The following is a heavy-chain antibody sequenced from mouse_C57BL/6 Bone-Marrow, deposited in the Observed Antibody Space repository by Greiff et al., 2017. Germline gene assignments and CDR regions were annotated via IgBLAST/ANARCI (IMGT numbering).Heavy chain of an antibody. CDR3: ASADCGSSYGWFAY. CDR1: GYTFTSYW. D-gene: IGHD1-1*01. CDR2: IDPSDSET. V-gene: IGHV1-52*01. Sequence: QVHVKQPGAELVRPGSSVKLSCKASGYTFTSYWMHWVKQRPIQGLEWIGNIDPSDSETHYNQKFKDKATLTVDKSSSTAYMQLSSLTSEDSAVYYCASADCGSSYGWFAYWGQGTLVTVSA. J-gene: IGHJ3*01.